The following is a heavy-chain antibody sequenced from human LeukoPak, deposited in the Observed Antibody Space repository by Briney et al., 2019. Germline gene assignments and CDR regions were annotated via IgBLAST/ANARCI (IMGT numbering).Heavy chain of an antibody. D-gene: IGHD1-26*01. J-gene: IGHJ4*02. Sequence: GGSLRLSCAASGFTFSDYYMSWIRQAPGKGLEWVSYISSSGSTIYYADSVKGRFTISRDNAKNSLYPQMNSLRAEDTAVYYCASPRYSGSYRIDYWGQGTLVTVSS. CDR2: ISSSGSTI. V-gene: IGHV3-11*01. CDR1: GFTFSDYY. CDR3: ASPRYSGSYRIDY.